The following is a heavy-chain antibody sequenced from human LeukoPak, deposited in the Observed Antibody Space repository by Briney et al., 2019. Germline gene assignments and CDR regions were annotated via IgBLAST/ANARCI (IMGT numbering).Heavy chain of an antibody. J-gene: IGHJ5*02. CDR1: GSTFSSHW. CDR3: AEQSA. CDR2: RKQDGSEK. V-gene: IGHV3-7*01. D-gene: IGHD6-19*01. Sequence: LTGGSLRLSCVASGSTFSSHWMRWVRQAPGRGREWVTNRKQDGSEKSSLNSVQGRLTISRETAKNSLSLQMNSLRAEATALYYCAEQSAWGQGTLVTVSS.